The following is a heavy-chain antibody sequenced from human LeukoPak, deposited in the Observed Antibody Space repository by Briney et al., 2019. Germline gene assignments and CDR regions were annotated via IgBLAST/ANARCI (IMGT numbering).Heavy chain of an antibody. CDR3: VNQISGWVY. D-gene: IGHD6-19*01. CDR1: GFTFSTLP. J-gene: IGHJ4*02. Sequence: GESLRLSCSASGFTFSTLPMHWVRQAPGKGLEYVSGSSSNGGSTYYADSAKGRFIISRDSSKNTLYLQMSSLRPEDTAMYYCVNQISGWVYWGQGTLVTVAS. V-gene: IGHV3-64D*06. CDR2: SSSNGGST.